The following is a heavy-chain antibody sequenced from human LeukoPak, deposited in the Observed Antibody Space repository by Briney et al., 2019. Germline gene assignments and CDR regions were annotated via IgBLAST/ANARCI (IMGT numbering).Heavy chain of an antibody. V-gene: IGHV4-34*01. D-gene: IGHD5-18*01. CDR1: GGAFSGYY. Sequence: SETLSLTCAVYGGAFSGYYWSWIRQPPGKGLEWIGEINHSGSTNYNPSLKSRVTISVDTSKNQFSLKLSYVTAADTAVYYCARGVDTAMVSEFDYWGQGTLVTVSS. J-gene: IGHJ4*02. CDR2: INHSGST. CDR3: ARGVDTAMVSEFDY.